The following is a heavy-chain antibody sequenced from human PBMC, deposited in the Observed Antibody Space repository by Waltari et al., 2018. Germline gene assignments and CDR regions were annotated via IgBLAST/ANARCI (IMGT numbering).Heavy chain of an antibody. V-gene: IGHV4-59*08. D-gene: IGHD5-12*01. J-gene: IGHJ4*02. CDR3: ARALVTTRIYFDY. CDR1: GSSISSYY. Sequence: QVQLQESGPGLVKPSETLSLPCTVPGSSISSYYWSWIRQPPGKGLEWIGYISYTGSTNYNPSLKSRVTFSVDTSKNQFSLKLSSATAADTAVYYCARALVTTRIYFDYWGLGTLVTVSS. CDR2: ISYTGST.